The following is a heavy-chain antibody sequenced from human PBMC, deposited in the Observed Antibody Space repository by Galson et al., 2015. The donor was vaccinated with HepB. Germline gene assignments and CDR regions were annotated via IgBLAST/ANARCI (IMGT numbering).Heavy chain of an antibody. D-gene: IGHD1-26*01. Sequence: TLSLTCNVSGGSISSGGYYWSWIRQHPGKGLEWIGYIYYSGNTYYNPSLKSRGNISVDTSKNQFSLKLSSVTAADTAVYYCARRTRIVGTGGAFDIWGQGTMVTVSS. CDR1: GGSISSGGYY. J-gene: IGHJ3*02. V-gene: IGHV4-31*03. CDR2: IYYSGNT. CDR3: ARRTRIVGTGGAFDI.